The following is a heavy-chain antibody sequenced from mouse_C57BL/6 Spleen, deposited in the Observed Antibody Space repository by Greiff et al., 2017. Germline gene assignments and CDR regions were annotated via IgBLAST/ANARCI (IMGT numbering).Heavy chain of an antibody. D-gene: IGHD2-3*01. Sequence: EVQLQQSGPELVKPGASVKMSCKASGYTFTDYNMHWVKQSHGKSLEWIGYINPHNGGTSYNQKFKGKATLTVNKSSSTAFMELRSLTSEDYAVYYCARCGADGYYNYAMDYWGQGTSVTVSS. V-gene: IGHV1-22*01. CDR1: GYTFTDYN. CDR3: ARCGADGYYNYAMDY. CDR2: INPHNGGT. J-gene: IGHJ4*01.